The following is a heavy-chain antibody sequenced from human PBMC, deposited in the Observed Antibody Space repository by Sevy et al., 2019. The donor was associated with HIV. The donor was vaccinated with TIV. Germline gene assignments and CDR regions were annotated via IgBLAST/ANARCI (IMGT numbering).Heavy chain of an antibody. CDR1: GYTFINYD. CDR3: ARAIGTTVVTPVDY. V-gene: IGHV1-8*01. CDR2: MNPNTGNT. Sequence: ASVKVSCKASGYTFINYDINWVRQATGQGLEWMGWMNPNTGNTGYTQKFQGRVTMTSNTSISTVYMELSSLRSEDTAVYYWARAIGTTVVTPVDYWGQGTLVTVSS. J-gene: IGHJ4*02. D-gene: IGHD4-17*01.